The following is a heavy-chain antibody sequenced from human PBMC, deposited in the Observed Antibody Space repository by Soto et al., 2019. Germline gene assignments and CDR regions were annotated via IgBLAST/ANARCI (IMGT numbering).Heavy chain of an antibody. D-gene: IGHD6-19*01. CDR1: GGSISSYY. CDR3: ARGIAVAGTNREYYFDY. J-gene: IGHJ4*02. V-gene: IGHV4-59*01. Sequence: SETLSLTCTVSGGSISSYYWSWIRQPPGKGLEWIGYIYYSGSTNYNPSLKSRVTISVDTSKNQFSLKLSSVTAADTAVYYFARGIAVAGTNREYYFDYWVQGTLVTVSS. CDR2: IYYSGST.